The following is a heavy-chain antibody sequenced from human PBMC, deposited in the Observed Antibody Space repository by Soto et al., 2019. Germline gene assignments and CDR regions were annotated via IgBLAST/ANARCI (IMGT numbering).Heavy chain of an antibody. Sequence: GGSLRLSCAASGFTFSDYYMSWLRQAPGKGLEWVSYVSGNGDSVYYADSVKGRFTVSRDNAKNSLYLQMNSLRGEDTAIYYCARRFCINTLCFVGYYDYWGQGSLVTVSS. CDR2: VSGNGDSV. J-gene: IGHJ4*02. D-gene: IGHD2-2*01. CDR1: GFTFSDYY. V-gene: IGHV3-11*01. CDR3: ARRFCINTLCFVGYYDY.